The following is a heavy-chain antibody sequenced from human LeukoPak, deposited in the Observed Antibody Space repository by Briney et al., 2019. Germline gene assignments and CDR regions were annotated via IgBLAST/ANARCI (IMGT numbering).Heavy chain of an antibody. CDR3: ARYPPYYYGSGGLDY. V-gene: IGHV3-48*04. Sequence: GGSLRLSCAASGFTFSSYSTNWVRQAPGKGLEWVSYISSSSSTIYYADSVKGRFTISRDNAKNSLYLQMNSLRAEDTAVYYCARYPPYYYGSGGLDYWGQGTLVTVSS. D-gene: IGHD3-10*01. CDR2: ISSSSSTI. CDR1: GFTFSSYS. J-gene: IGHJ4*02.